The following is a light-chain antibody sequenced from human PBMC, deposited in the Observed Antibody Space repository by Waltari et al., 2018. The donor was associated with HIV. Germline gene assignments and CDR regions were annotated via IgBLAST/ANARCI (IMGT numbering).Light chain of an antibody. CDR3: QTWDINSVT. CDR2: QDM. J-gene: IGLJ2*01. Sequence: DLSQTPSVSVAPGQTATFTCSADKLGDRSVSLYQHRPGQSPKLVVYQDMKRPSGVPDRFSASKSGDTATLIISGTHGVDEGVYYCQTWDINSVTFGGGTQLTVL. CDR1: KLGDRS. V-gene: IGLV3-1*01.